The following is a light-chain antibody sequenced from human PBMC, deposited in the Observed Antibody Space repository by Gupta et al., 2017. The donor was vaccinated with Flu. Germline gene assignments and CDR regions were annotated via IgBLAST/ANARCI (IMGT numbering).Light chain of an antibody. CDR3: QQYTSYPLT. J-gene: IGKJ4*01. CDR2: KAS. CDR1: QSISSW. V-gene: IGKV1-5*03. Sequence: PSSLSASVGDRVTITCRASQSISSWLAWYQQKPVKAPNLMIYKASSLQSGVPSRCSGSGSGTEFTLTISSLQPYDFATYYCQQYTSYPLTFGGGTNVEIK.